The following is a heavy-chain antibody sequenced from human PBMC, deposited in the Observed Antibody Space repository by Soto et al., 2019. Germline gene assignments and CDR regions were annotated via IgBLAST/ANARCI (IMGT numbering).Heavy chain of an antibody. J-gene: IGHJ5*01. Sequence: GGSLRFSCAASGFTFSDYWMNWVRQAPGKGLVWVSRIDSDGSSTSYADSVKGRFTISRDNAKNTLYLQMNSLRAEDTAVYYCAKSNWFDSWGQGSLVTVAS. CDR2: IDSDGSST. V-gene: IGHV3-74*01. CDR1: GFTFSDYW. CDR3: AKSNWFDS.